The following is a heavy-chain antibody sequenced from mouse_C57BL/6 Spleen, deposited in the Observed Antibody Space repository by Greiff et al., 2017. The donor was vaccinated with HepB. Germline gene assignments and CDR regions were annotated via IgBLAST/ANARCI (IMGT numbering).Heavy chain of an antibody. J-gene: IGHJ2*01. Sequence: QVQLQQPGAELVMPGASVKLSCKASGYTFTSYWMHWVKQRPGQGLGWIGEIDPSDSYTNYNQKFKGKSTLTVDKSSSTAYMQLSSLTSEDSAVYYCTRSSSGLDYWGQGTTLTVSS. V-gene: IGHV1-69*01. CDR2: IDPSDSYT. CDR1: GYTFTSYW. CDR3: TRSSSGLDY. D-gene: IGHD3-2*02.